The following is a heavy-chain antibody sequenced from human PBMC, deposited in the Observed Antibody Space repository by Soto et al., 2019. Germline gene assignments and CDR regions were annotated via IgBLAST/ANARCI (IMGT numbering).Heavy chain of an antibody. D-gene: IGHD3-3*01. CDR2: IWYDGSNK. Sequence: QVQLVESGGGVVQPGRSLRLSCAASGFTFSSYGMHWVRQAPGKGLEWVAVIWYDGSNKYYADSVKGRFTISRDNSKNTMYLQINCLRAEETAVYYCARDGVVVRAFEIWGQGTMVTVSS. V-gene: IGHV3-33*01. J-gene: IGHJ3*02. CDR3: ARDGVVVRAFEI. CDR1: GFTFSSYG.